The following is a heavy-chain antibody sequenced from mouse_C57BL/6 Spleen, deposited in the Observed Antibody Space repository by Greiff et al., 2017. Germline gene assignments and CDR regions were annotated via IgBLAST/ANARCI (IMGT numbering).Heavy chain of an antibody. Sequence: VQLVESGPELVKPGASVKISCKASGYAFSSSWMNWVKQRPGKGLEWIGRIYPGDGDTNYNGKFKGKATLTADKSSSTAYMQLSSLTSEDSAVYFCARSGYYYGSSYFDYWGQGTTLTVSS. CDR3: ARSGYYYGSSYFDY. CDR2: IYPGDGDT. D-gene: IGHD1-1*01. V-gene: IGHV1-82*01. J-gene: IGHJ2*01. CDR1: GYAFSSSW.